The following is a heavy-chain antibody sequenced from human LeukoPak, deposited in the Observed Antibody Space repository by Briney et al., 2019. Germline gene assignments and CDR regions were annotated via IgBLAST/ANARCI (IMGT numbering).Heavy chain of an antibody. V-gene: IGHV1-2*02. CDR3: ARGPFLIVVVPAAIASWFDP. CDR1: GYTFTSYY. Sequence: ASVKVSCKASGYTFTSYYMHWVRQAPGQGLEWMGWINPNSGGTNYAQKFQGRVTMTRDTSISTAYMELSRLRSDDTAVYYCARGPFLIVVVPAAIASWFDPWGQGTLVTVSS. D-gene: IGHD2-2*02. CDR2: INPNSGGT. J-gene: IGHJ5*02.